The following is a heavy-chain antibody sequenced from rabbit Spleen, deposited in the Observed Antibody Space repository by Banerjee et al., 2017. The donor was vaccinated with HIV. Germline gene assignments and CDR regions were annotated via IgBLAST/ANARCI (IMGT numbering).Heavy chain of an antibody. CDR2: IDPVFGIT. CDR1: GFSFSSGYY. V-gene: IGHV1S40*01. D-gene: IGHD1-1*01. CDR3: ARDLVAVIGWNFRL. Sequence: QSLEESGGDLVKPGASLTLTCTASGFSFSSGYYMCWVRQAPGKGLEWIGYIDPVFGITYYANWVNGRFTISSHNAQNTLYLQLNSLTAADTATYFCARDLVAVIGWNFRLWGQGTLVTVS. J-gene: IGHJ3*01.